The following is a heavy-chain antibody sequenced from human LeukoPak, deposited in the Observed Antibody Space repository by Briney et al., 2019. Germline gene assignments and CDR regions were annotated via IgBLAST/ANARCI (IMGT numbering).Heavy chain of an antibody. J-gene: IGHJ3*02. CDR1: GFTVSSNY. Sequence: GGSLRLSCAASGFTVSSNYMSWVRRAPGKGLEWVSVIYSGGSTYCADSVKGRFTISRDNSKNTLYLQMNSLRAEDTAVYYCASSGRIAAPPKDIWGQGTMVTVSS. CDR2: IYSGGST. D-gene: IGHD6-13*01. V-gene: IGHV3-53*01. CDR3: ASSGRIAAPPKDI.